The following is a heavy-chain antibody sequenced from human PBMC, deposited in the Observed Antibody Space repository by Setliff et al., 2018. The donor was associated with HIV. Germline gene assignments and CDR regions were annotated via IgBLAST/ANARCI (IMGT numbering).Heavy chain of an antibody. Sequence: PSETLSLTCTVSGGSLSSGYDYWTWIRQPAGKGLEWIGHIYSAGSTNYNPTLTSRVTMSVDMSKNQFSLKLSFVTAADTAVYYCAMVIGWNDAGDYWGRGTLVTVSS. CDR2: IYSAGST. CDR1: GGSLSSGYDY. CDR3: AMVIGWNDAGDY. D-gene: IGHD1-1*01. J-gene: IGHJ4*02. V-gene: IGHV4-61*09.